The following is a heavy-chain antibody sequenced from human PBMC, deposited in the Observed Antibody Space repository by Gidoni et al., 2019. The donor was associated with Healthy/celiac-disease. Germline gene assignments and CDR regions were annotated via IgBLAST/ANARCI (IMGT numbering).Heavy chain of an antibody. CDR3: ARDARGMVRGVTYYFDY. D-gene: IGHD3-10*01. J-gene: IGHJ4*02. V-gene: IGHV1-3*01. CDR2: INAGNGNT. CDR1: GYTFTSYA. Sequence: QVQLVQSGAEVTKPGASVKVSCKASGYTFTSYAMHWVRPAPGQRLEWMGGINAGNGNTKYSQKFQGRVTSTRDTSASTAYMELSSLRSEDTAVYYCARDARGMVRGVTYYFDYWGQGTLVTVSS.